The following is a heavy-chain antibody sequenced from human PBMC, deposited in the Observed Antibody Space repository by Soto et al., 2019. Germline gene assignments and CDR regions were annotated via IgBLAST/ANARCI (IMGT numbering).Heavy chain of an antibody. CDR1: GGSISSGGYY. V-gene: IGHV4-31*03. J-gene: IGHJ6*02. CDR2: IYYSGTT. CDR3: ARGGYYFYYAMDV. Sequence: SSETLSLTCTVSGGSISSGGYYWSWIRQHPGKGLEWIGYIYYSGTTHYNPSLKSRLTIPVDTSKNQFSLKLSSVTAADTAVYYCARGGYYFYYAMDVWGQGTTVTVSS.